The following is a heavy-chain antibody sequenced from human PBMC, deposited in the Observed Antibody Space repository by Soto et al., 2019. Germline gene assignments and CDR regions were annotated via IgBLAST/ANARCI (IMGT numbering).Heavy chain of an antibody. CDR1: GFTFTSSA. CDR3: AAVPDYDFDYYGMDV. D-gene: IGHD3-3*01. CDR2: IVVGSGNT. J-gene: IGHJ6*02. Sequence: ASVKVSCKASGFTFTSSAVQWVRQARGQRLEWIGWIVVGSGNTNYAQKFQERVTITRDMSTSTAYMELSSLRSEDTAVYYCAAVPDYDFDYYGMDVWGQGTTVTVSS. V-gene: IGHV1-58*01.